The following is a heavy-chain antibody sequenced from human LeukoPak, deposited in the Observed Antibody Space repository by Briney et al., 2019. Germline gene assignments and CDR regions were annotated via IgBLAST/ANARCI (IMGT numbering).Heavy chain of an antibody. CDR3: ATGETGSTLGGY. D-gene: IGHD1-1*01. CDR1: GGSISSYY. J-gene: IGHJ4*02. V-gene: IGHV4-59*01. Sequence: SETLSLTCTVSGGSISSYYWSWIRQPPGKGLEWIGYIHYTGRTNYNPSLKRRVTISVDTSKNQFSLKLTSVTAADTAVYYCATGETGSTLGGYWGQGTLVTVSS. CDR2: IHYTGRT.